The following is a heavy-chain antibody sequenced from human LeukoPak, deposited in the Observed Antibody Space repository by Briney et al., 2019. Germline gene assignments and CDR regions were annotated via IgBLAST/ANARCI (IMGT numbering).Heavy chain of an antibody. J-gene: IGHJ4*02. V-gene: IGHV3-23*01. CDR3: ATTPLWFGELPDDY. CDR2: ISGSGGST. CDR1: GFTFSSHA. D-gene: IGHD3-10*01. Sequence: PAGSLRLSCAASGFTFSSHAMSWVRQAPGKGLEWVSAISGSGGSTYYADSVKGRFTISRDNSKNTLYLQMNSLRAEDTAVYYCATTPLWFGELPDDYWGQGTLVTVSS.